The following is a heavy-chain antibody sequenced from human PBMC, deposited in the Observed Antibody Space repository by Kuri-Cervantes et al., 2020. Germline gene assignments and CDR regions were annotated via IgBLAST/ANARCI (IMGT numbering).Heavy chain of an antibody. CDR1: GFTFNNAW. V-gene: IGHV3-15*01. CDR3: PQLDPDRHYFDY. J-gene: IGHJ4*02. Sequence: GESLKISCAASGFTFNNAWMSWVRQAPGKGLEWVGRIKNIRDGGTTDYAAPVRGRFIISRDDSKNMLYLQMNSLRAEDTAVYYCPQLDPDRHYFDYWGQGTLVTVSS. CDR2: IKNIRDGGTT. D-gene: IGHD1-1*01.